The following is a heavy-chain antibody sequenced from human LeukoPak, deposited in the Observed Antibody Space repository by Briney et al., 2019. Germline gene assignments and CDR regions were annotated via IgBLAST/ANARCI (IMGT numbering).Heavy chain of an antibody. CDR3: ARHQYCSSTSCYSIDY. J-gene: IGHJ4*02. CDR2: INHSGST. V-gene: IGHV4-34*01. CDR1: GGSLSGYY. Sequence: SETLSLTCAVYGGSLSGYYWSWIRQPPGKGLEWIGEINHSGSTNYNPSLKSRVTISVDTSKNQFSLKLSSVTAADTAVYYCARHQYCSSTSCYSIDYWGQGTLVTVSS. D-gene: IGHD2-2*01.